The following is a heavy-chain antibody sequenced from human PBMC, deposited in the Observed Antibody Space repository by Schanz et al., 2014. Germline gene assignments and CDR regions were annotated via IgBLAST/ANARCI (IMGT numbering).Heavy chain of an antibody. CDR3: ARGGFFDSTSFDA. CDR2: INPSSGTT. J-gene: IGHJ4*02. Sequence: QVQLVQSGAEVKKPGVSVKVSCKASGYTFTTYYIHWVRQAPGQWLEWMGKINPSSGTTRIAQNYQGRLTVTRDTSTSTVNMELSGLRSEDTAVYYCARGGFFDSTSFDAWGQGTLVTGSS. CDR1: GYTFTTYY. V-gene: IGHV1-46*03. D-gene: IGHD2-2*01.